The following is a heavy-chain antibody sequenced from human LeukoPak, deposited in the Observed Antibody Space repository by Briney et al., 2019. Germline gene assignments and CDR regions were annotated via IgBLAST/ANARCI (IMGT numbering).Heavy chain of an antibody. J-gene: IGHJ4*02. CDR3: ARASRWDPFHY. CDR2: ISANNGNT. D-gene: IGHD6-13*01. CDR1: GYTFTSYG. V-gene: IGHV1-18*01. Sequence: GASVKVSCKASGYTFTSYGISWVRQAPGQGLEWMGWISANNGNTNYAQNLRGRVTMTTDTSTSTAYMELRSLRSDDTAVYYCARASRWDPFHYWGQGTLVTVSS.